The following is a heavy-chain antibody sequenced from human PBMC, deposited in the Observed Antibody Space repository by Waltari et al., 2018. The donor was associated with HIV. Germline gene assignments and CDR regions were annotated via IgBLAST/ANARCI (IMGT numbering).Heavy chain of an antibody. V-gene: IGHV3-13*01. CDR1: GFTFSSYD. CDR2: IGTAGDT. J-gene: IGHJ6*02. CDR3: ARGKSTHGMDV. Sequence: EVQLVESGGGLVQPGGSLRLSCSASGFTFSSYDMHWVRQATGKGLEWVSAIGTAGDTYYPGSVKGRFTISRENAKNSLYLQMNSLRAEDTAVYYCARGKSTHGMDVWGQGTTVTVSS.